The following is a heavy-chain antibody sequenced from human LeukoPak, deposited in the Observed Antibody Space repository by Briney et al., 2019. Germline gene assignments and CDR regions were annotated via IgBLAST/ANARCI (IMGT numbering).Heavy chain of an antibody. V-gene: IGHV4-34*01. J-gene: IGHJ3*02. Sequence: SETLSLTCADYGGSFSGYYWRWIRQPPGKGLEWIGEINHSGSTNYNPSLKSRVTISVDTSKNQFSLKLSSVTAADTAVYYCARGGCSGGSCYEDAFDIWGQGTMVTVSS. CDR3: ARGGCSGGSCYEDAFDI. D-gene: IGHD2-15*01. CDR1: GGSFSGYY. CDR2: INHSGST.